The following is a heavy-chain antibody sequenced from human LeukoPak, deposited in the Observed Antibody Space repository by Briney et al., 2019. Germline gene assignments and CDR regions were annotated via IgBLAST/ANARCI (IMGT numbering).Heavy chain of an antibody. CDR2: ISSSGSTI. D-gene: IGHD6-19*01. CDR1: GFTFSSYE. Sequence: GGSLRLSCAASGFTFSSYEMNWVRQAPGKGLEWVSYISSSGSTIYYADSVKGRFTNSRDNAKNSLYLQMNSLRAEDTAVYYCARDRFSEVADPFDYWGQGTLVTVSS. CDR3: ARDRFSEVADPFDY. J-gene: IGHJ4*02. V-gene: IGHV3-48*03.